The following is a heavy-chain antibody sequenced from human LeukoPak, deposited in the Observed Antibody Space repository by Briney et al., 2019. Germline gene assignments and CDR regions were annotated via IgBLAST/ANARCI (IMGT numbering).Heavy chain of an antibody. CDR1: GGSFSGYY. CDR3: ARLRRAGWFDP. J-gene: IGHJ5*02. V-gene: IGHV4-34*01. D-gene: IGHD3-10*01. Sequence: SETLSLTCAVYGGSFSGYYWSWIRQPPGKGLEWIGEINHSGSTNYNPSLKSRVTISVDTSKNQFSLKLSSVTAADTAVYYCARLRRAGWFDPWGQGTLVTVSS. CDR2: INHSGST.